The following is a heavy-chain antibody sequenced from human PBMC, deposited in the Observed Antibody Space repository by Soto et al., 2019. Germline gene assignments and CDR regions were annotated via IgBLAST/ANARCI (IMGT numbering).Heavy chain of an antibody. CDR2: IYSAGNT. J-gene: IGHJ6*02. D-gene: IGHD1-26*01. Sequence: PGGSLRLSCAASGCTVSSNCMSWVRQAPGKGLEWISIIYSAGNTYYADSVKGRFTISRDNSKNTLYLQMNSLGAEDTAVYYCARDFVVGGPTINYYYGMDVWGQGTTVTVSS. V-gene: IGHV3-66*01. CDR1: GCTVSSNC. CDR3: ARDFVVGGPTINYYYGMDV.